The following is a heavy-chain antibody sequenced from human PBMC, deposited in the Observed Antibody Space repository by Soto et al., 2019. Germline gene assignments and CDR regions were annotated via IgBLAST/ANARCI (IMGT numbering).Heavy chain of an antibody. CDR2: ITSDGRTT. CDR1: GFTFSRFW. D-gene: IGHD3-3*01. CDR3: ATLNSFGSDF. V-gene: IGHV3-74*01. Sequence: EVQMVESGGGLVQPGGSLRLSCAVSGFTFSRFWMHWVRQAPGKGLVWVSRITSDGRTTDYADSVKGRFTISRDNAKNTVFLQINSLTAEDTAVYYCATLNSFGSDFWGQGTLVTVSS. J-gene: IGHJ4*02.